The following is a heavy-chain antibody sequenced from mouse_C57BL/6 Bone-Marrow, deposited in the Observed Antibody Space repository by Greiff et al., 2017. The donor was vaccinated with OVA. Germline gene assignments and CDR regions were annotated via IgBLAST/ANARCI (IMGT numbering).Heavy chain of an antibody. V-gene: IGHV1-64*01. CDR1: GYTFTSYW. CDR2: IHPNSGST. CDR3: ARVTTVVASYYFDD. J-gene: IGHJ2*01. Sequence: VQLQQPGAELVKPGASVKLSCKASGYTFTSYWMHWVKQRPGQGLEWIGMIHPNSGSTNYNEKFKSQATLTVDKSSSTAYMQLSSLTSEDSDVYAGARVTTVVASYYFDDWGKGTTLTVSS. D-gene: IGHD1-1*01.